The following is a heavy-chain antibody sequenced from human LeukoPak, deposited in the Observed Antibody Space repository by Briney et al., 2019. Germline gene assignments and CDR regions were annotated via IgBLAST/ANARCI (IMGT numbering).Heavy chain of an antibody. V-gene: IGHV1-69*13. D-gene: IGHD1-26*01. Sequence: SVKVSCKASGGTFSSYAISWVRQAPGQGLEWMGGIIPIFGTANYAQKFQGRVTITADESTSTAYMELSSLRSEDTAVYYCARDRDSGSLWGYFDYWGQGTLVTVSS. CDR1: GGTFSSYA. CDR3: ARDRDSGSLWGYFDY. J-gene: IGHJ4*02. CDR2: IIPIFGTA.